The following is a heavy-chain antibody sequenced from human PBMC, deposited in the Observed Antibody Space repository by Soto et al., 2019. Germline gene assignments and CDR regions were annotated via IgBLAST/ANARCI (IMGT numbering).Heavy chain of an antibody. CDR2: IGGSSGST. J-gene: IGHJ4*02. CDR1: GFTFRSYA. CDR3: AKDRSSTSCYAFDY. V-gene: IGHV3-23*01. D-gene: IGHD2-2*01. Sequence: GGSLRLSCAASGFTFRSYAMSWVRQAPGKGLEWVSAIGGSSGSTDYADSVKGRFTISRDNSKNTLFLQMNSLRAEETAVYFCAKDRSSTSCYAFDYWGQGTLVTVSS.